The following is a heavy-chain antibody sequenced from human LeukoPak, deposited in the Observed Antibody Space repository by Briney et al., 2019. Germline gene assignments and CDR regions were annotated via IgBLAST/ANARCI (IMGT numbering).Heavy chain of an antibody. V-gene: IGHV4-59*01. CDR1: GGPMRSYY. J-gene: IGHJ4*02. Sequence: SETLSLTCTVSGGPMRSYYWSWIRQAPGKGLEWIGFISYSGYTSYSPSLKSRVAISVDTSKSQFSLRLNSMTAADTAIYYCARGRNDNGGMFFDSWAQGTLVTVSS. D-gene: IGHD4-23*01. CDR2: ISYSGYT. CDR3: ARGRNDNGGMFFDS.